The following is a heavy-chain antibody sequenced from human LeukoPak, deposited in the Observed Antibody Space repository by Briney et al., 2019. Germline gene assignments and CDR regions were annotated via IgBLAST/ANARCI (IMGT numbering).Heavy chain of an antibody. CDR2: MNPNSGNT. J-gene: IGHJ4*02. CDR1: GYTFTGYY. D-gene: IGHD6-13*01. Sequence: ASVKVSCKASGYTFTGYYMHWVRQAPGQGLEWMGWMNPNSGNTGYAQKLQGRVTMTRNTSISTAYMELSSLRSEDTAVYYCARGRYSSSWYYFDYWGQGTLVTVSS. CDR3: ARGRYSSSWYYFDY. V-gene: IGHV1-8*02.